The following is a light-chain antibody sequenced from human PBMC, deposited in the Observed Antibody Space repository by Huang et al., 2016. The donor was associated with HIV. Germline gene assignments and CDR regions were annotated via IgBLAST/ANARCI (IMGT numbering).Light chain of an antibody. Sequence: DIQMTQSPSSLSASVGDRVTITCQARQDISTYLNWSQQKPGKAPKVLIYAASNLETVVPSRFSGSGSGTSFTFTINSLQPEDIATYYCQQYDNLPITFGQGTRLEI. J-gene: IGKJ5*01. CDR3: QQYDNLPIT. V-gene: IGKV1-33*01. CDR1: QDISTY. CDR2: AAS.